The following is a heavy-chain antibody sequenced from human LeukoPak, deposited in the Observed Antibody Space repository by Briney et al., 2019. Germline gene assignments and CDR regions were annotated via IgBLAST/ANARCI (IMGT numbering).Heavy chain of an antibody. Sequence: GGSLRLSCAASGFTFSNAWMSWVRQAPGKGLEWVSAISGSGGSTYYADSVKGRFTISRDNSKNTLYLQMNSLRAEDTAVYYCAKGSFTIFGVVTYNYFDYWGQGTLVTVSS. D-gene: IGHD3-3*01. CDR1: GFTFSNAW. CDR3: AKGSFTIFGVVTYNYFDY. CDR2: ISGSGGST. J-gene: IGHJ4*02. V-gene: IGHV3-23*01.